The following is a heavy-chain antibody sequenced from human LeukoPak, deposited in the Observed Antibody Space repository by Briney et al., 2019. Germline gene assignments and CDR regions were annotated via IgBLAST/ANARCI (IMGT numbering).Heavy chain of an antibody. J-gene: IGHJ4*02. CDR1: GFTFSSYW. CDR2: INSDGSST. CDR3: ARESVHWYGDYRYHDY. V-gene: IGHV3-74*01. D-gene: IGHD4-17*01. Sequence: GGSLRLSCAASGFTFSSYWMHWVRQAPGKGLVWVSRINSDGSSTSYADSVKGRFTISRDNAKNTLYLQMNSLRAEDTAVYYCARESVHWYGDYRYHDYWGQGTLVTVSS.